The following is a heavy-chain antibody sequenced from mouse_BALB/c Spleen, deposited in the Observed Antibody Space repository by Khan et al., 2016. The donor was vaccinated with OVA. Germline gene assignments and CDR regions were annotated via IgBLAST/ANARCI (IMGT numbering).Heavy chain of an antibody. Sequence: QIQLVQSGAELARPGASVKLSCKASGYTFTDYYINWMRQRTGQGLEWIGEFYPGGDNTYYNEKFKGKATLTADKSSSTAYMQLSSLTSEDSAVYFCAREWAAWFPYWGQGTLVTVSA. J-gene: IGHJ3*01. D-gene: IGHD1-3*01. V-gene: IGHV1-77*01. CDR1: GYTFTDYY. CDR3: AREWAAWFPY. CDR2: FYPGGDNT.